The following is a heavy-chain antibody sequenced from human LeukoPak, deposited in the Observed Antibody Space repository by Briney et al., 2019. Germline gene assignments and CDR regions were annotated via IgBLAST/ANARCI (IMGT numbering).Heavy chain of an antibody. D-gene: IGHD2-21*01. V-gene: IGHV3-15*01. Sequence: GGSLRLSCAASGFAFSSYAMSWVRQAPGKGLEWVGRIKPKTDGETTEYAAPVKDRFSISRDDSKSMMYLQMNSLKTEDTAVYYCITPLPYSAQGGQGTLVTVSS. CDR3: ITPLPYSAQ. J-gene: IGHJ4*02. CDR1: GFAFSSYA. CDR2: IKPKTDGETT.